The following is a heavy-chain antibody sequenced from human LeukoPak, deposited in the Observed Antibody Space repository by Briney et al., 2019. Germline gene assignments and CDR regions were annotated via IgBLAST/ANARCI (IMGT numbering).Heavy chain of an antibody. CDR1: GFTFSNYC. V-gene: IGHV3-48*01. Sequence: GGSLRLSCAASGFTFSNYCMTWVRQAPGKGLEWVSYIRSSSSTIYYADSVKGRFTISRDNAKNSLYLQMNSLRAEDTAVYYCAELGITMIGGVWGKGTTVTISS. J-gene: IGHJ6*04. CDR2: IRSSSSTI. D-gene: IGHD3-10*02. CDR3: AELGITMIGGV.